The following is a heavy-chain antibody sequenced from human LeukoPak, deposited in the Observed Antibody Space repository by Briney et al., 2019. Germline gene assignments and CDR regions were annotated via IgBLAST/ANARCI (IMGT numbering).Heavy chain of an antibody. CDR2: IYYSGST. CDR1: GGSVSSSSYY. V-gene: IGHV4-39*07. J-gene: IGHJ6*02. CDR3: ARALKGYYYGMDV. Sequence: SETLSLTCTVSGGSVSSSSYYWGWIRQPPGKGLEWIGSIYYSGSTYYNPSLKSRVTISVDTSKNQFSLKLSSVTAADTAVYYCARALKGYYYGMDVWGQGTTVTVSS.